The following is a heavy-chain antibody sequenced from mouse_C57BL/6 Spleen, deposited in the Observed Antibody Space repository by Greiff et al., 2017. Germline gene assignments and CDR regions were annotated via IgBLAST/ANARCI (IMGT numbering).Heavy chain of an antibody. V-gene: IGHV1-4*01. CDR2: INPSSGYT. J-gene: IGHJ3*01. D-gene: IGHD2-4*01. Sequence: VQLQQSGAELARPGASVKMSCKASGYTFTSYTMHWVKQRPGQGLEWIGYINPSSGYTKYNQKFKDKATLTADKSSSTAYMQLSSLPSEDSAVYYSARGDYDVAYWGQGTLVTVSA. CDR1: GYTFTSYT. CDR3: ARGDYDVAY.